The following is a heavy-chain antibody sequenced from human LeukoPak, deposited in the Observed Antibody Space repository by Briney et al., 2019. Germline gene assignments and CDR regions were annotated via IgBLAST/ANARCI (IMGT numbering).Heavy chain of an antibody. CDR2: IWYDGSNK. Sequence: PGGSLRLSCAASGFTFSSYGMHWVRQAPGKGLEWVAVIWYDGSNKYYADSVKGRFTIPRDNSKNTLYLQMNSLRAEDTAVYYCARTSAPGDFQHWGQGTLVTVSS. CDR3: ARTSAPGDFQH. V-gene: IGHV3-33*01. D-gene: IGHD1-1*01. CDR1: GFTFSSYG. J-gene: IGHJ1*01.